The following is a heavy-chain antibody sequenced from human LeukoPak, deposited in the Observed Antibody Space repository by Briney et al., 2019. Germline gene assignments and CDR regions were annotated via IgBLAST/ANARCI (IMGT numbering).Heavy chain of an antibody. Sequence: ASVKVSCKASGYTFTSYDINWVRQATGQGVDGMGWMNPNSGNTGYAQKFQGRVTITRNTSISTAYMELSSLRSEDTAVYYCARGRGELLLGWFDPWGQGTLVTVSS. D-gene: IGHD1-26*01. CDR1: GYTFTSYD. CDR3: ARGRGELLLGWFDP. J-gene: IGHJ5*02. CDR2: MNPNSGNT. V-gene: IGHV1-8*03.